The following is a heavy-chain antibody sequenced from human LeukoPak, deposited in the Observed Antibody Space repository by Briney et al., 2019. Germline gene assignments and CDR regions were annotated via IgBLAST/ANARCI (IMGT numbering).Heavy chain of an antibody. V-gene: IGHV3-66*02. D-gene: IGHD4-23*01. CDR2: IYSGGST. CDR3: ARTGITVVISDAFDI. J-gene: IGHJ3*02. CDR1: GFTASSNY. Sequence: GGSLRLSCAASGFTASSNYMSWVRQAPGKGLEWVSVIYSGGSTYYADSVEGRFTISRDNSKNTLYLQMNSLRAEDTAVYYCARTGITVVISDAFDIWGQGTMVTVSS.